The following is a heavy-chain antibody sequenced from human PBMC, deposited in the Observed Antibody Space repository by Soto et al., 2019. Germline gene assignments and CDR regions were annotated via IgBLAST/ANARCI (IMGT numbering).Heavy chain of an antibody. D-gene: IGHD3-3*01. CDR3: ARALLDFWSGYYPNWFDP. V-gene: IGHV3-7*01. Sequence: EVQLVESGGCLVQPGGSLRLSCAASGFTFSSYWMSWVRQAPGKGLEWVANIKQDGSEKYYVDSVKGRFTISRDNAKNSLYLQMNSLRAEDTAVYYCARALLDFWSGYYPNWFDPWGQGTLVTVSS. CDR2: IKQDGSEK. CDR1: GFTFSSYW. J-gene: IGHJ5*02.